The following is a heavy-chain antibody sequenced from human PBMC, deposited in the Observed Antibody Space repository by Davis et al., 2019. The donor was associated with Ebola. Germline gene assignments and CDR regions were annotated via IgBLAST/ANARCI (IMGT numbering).Heavy chain of an antibody. Sequence: GESLKISCAASGFTFSNYDMSWVRHVPGKGLEWVSTFSASEGHTHYSDSVRGRFTISRDNSKNTLYLQTNSLRAEDTATYYCARYCHYTDCSYFDCWGQGTMVAVSS. D-gene: IGHD2-15*01. CDR2: FSASEGHT. CDR1: GFTFSNYD. J-gene: IGHJ4*02. CDR3: ARYCHYTDCSYFDC. V-gene: IGHV3-23*01.